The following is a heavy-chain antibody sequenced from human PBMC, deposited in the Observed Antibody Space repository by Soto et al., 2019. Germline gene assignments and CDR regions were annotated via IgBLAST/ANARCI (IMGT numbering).Heavy chain of an antibody. CDR3: ARVSKQQLACLLLNWFDT. CDR1: GYTFTGYY. J-gene: IGHJ5*02. V-gene: IGHV1-2*02. CDR2: INPNSGGT. Sequence: ASVKVSCKASGYTFTGYYMHWVRQAPGQGLEWMGWINPNSGGTNYAQKFQGRVTMTRDTSISTAYMELSRLRSDDTAVYYCARVSKQQLACLLLNWFDTWGQGTLVTVSS. D-gene: IGHD6-13*01.